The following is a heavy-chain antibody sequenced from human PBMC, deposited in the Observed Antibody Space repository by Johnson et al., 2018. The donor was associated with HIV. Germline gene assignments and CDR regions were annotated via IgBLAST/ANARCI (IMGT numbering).Heavy chain of an antibody. CDR2: IRYDESNK. CDR1: GFTFSNYG. Sequence: QVQLVESGGGVVQPGGSLRLSCAASGFTFSNYGMHWVRQAPGKGLEWVAFIRYDESNKYYADSVRGRFTISRDNSKNTLYLQMNSLRAEDTAVYYCAREGEGYSSSWYDAFDIWGQGTMVTVSS. J-gene: IGHJ3*02. CDR3: AREGEGYSSSWYDAFDI. V-gene: IGHV3-30*02. D-gene: IGHD6-13*01.